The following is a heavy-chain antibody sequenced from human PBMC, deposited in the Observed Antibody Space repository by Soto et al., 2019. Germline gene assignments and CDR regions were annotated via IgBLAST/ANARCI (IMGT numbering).Heavy chain of an antibody. CDR1: GYTFTRYG. Sequence: ASVKVSCKASGYTFTRYGISWVRQAPGQGLEWMGWISGYNGDTNYAQKFQDRVSMTIDTSTGTAYMELRSLTSDDTAIYYCAKNGQPPYYYYGLDVWGQGTRVTVSS. CDR2: ISGYNGDT. V-gene: IGHV1-18*01. CDR3: AKNGQPPYYYYGLDV. D-gene: IGHD2-8*01. J-gene: IGHJ6*02.